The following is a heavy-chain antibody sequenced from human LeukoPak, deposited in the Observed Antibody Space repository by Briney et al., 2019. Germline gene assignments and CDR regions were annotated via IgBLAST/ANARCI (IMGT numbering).Heavy chain of an antibody. CDR1: GGTFSSYA. CDR3: ARVHGGLWGDDTRFDY. J-gene: IGHJ4*02. CDR2: ISPIFGTA. V-gene: IGHV1-69*13. Sequence: SVKVSCKASGGTFSSYAISWVRQAPGQGLEWMGGISPIFGTANYAPKFQGRVTITADESTSTAYMELSSLRSEDTAVYYCARVHGGLWGDDTRFDYWGQGTLVTVSS. D-gene: IGHD4/OR15-4a*01.